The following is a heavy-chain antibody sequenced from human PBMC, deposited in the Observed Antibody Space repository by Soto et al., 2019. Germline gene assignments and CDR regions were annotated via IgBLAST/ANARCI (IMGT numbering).Heavy chain of an antibody. D-gene: IGHD4-17*01. Sequence: GSGPALVNPTETLTLTCTVSGFSLTTGKMGVSWIRQPPGKALEWLAHIFSDNERSYSTSLQGRLTISKDTSGSQVVLSMTNVDPVDTATYYXARMNVDSYQFYYAMDVWGQGTTVTVSS. V-gene: IGHV2-26*01. CDR1: GFSLTTGKMG. CDR3: ARMNVDSYQFYYAMDV. CDR2: IFSDNER. J-gene: IGHJ6*02.